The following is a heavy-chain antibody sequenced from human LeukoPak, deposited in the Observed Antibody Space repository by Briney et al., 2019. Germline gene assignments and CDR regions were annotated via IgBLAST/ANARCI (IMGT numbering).Heavy chain of an antibody. CDR3: ATKYGRGSRPFDY. D-gene: IGHD3-10*01. J-gene: IGHJ4*02. CDR2: VDPEDGET. Sequence: VKGSCKVSGYTFTDYYMHWVQQAPGKGLEWMGLVDPEDGETIYAEKFQGRVTITADTSTDTAYMELSSLRSEDTAVYYCATKYGRGSRPFDYWGQGTLVTVSS. V-gene: IGHV1-69-2*01. CDR1: GYTFTDYY.